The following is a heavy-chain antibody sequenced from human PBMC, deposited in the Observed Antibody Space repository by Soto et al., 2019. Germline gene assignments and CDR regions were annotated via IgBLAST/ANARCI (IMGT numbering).Heavy chain of an antibody. J-gene: IGHJ6*02. V-gene: IGHV2-5*02. D-gene: IGHD2-21*02. CDR2: TYWDGGK. CDR1: GLSLNTAGLG. CDR3: LHSRCGGDCLRSYSTSYYYGMDV. Sequence: QITLKESGPTLVKPTQTLTLTCTFPGLSLNTAGLGVGWNRQPPGKALEWLAVTYWDGGKRYSPSLQSRLSITKDTSNNLVALTIIHMDAVDKDTYYCLHSRCGGDCLRSYSTSYYYGMDVWCQGNTVSVSS.